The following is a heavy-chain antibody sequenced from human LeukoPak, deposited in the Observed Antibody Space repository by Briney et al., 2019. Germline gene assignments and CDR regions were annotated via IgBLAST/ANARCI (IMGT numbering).Heavy chain of an antibody. Sequence: GGSLRLSCAASGFTFSDYYMSWIRQAPGKGLEWVSFISSSGSTIYYSDSVKGRFTISRDNAKNSLYLQMNSLRAEDTAVYYCAKMARSSRYYYFFMDVWGKGTAVTVSS. CDR3: AKMARSSRYYYFFMDV. J-gene: IGHJ6*03. D-gene: IGHD3-16*02. CDR2: ISSSGSTI. V-gene: IGHV3-11*01. CDR1: GFTFSDYY.